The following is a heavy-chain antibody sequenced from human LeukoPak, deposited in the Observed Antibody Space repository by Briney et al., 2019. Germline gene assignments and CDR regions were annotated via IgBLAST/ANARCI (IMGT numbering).Heavy chain of an antibody. CDR3: ARSAAMVVDY. J-gene: IGHJ4*02. CDR1: GGSISSYY. CDR2: IYYSGST. V-gene: IGHV4-59*01. Sequence: SETLSLTCTVSGGSISSYYWSWIRQPPGKGLEWIGYIYYSGSTNYNPSLKSRVTISVDTSKNQFSLKLSSVTAADTAVYYCARSAAMVVDYWGQGTLVSVSS. D-gene: IGHD5-18*01.